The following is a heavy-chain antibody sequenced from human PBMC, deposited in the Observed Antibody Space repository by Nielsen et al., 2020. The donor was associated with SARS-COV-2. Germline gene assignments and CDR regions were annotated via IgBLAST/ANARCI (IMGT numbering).Heavy chain of an antibody. Sequence: GESLKISCAASGFTFSSYSMNWVRQAPGKGLEWVSSISSSSYIYYADSVKGRFTISRDNAKNSLYLQMNSLRAEDTAVYYCARVKEMGDYILTGYYPLDYWGQGTLVTVSS. D-gene: IGHD3-9*01. J-gene: IGHJ4*02. V-gene: IGHV3-21*01. CDR1: GFTFSSYS. CDR2: ISSSSYI. CDR3: ARVKEMGDYILTGYYPLDY.